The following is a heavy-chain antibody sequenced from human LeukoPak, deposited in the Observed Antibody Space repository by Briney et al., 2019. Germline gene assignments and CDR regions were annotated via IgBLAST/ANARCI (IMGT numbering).Heavy chain of an antibody. CDR1: GGSLTIGSYY. CDR3: ARGQDAFETGY. CDR2: IHRSGNT. J-gene: IGHJ4*02. D-gene: IGHD1-1*01. Sequence: SQTLCLTCTVSGGSLTIGSYYWTWVRHYPGRGVEWVGYIHRSGNTYYNPSRKRRVTMSLAMSQNQFSLKLTSVTAADTAIYYCARGQDAFETGYWGQGTLVTVSS. V-gene: IGHV4-31*03.